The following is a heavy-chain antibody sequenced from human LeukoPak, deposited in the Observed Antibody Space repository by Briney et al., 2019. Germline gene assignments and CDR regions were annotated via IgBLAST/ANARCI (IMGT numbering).Heavy chain of an antibody. J-gene: IGHJ6*02. CDR3: AGHSTYYYDSSGYYYYYYGMDV. V-gene: IGHV3-23*01. CDR1: GFTFSSYA. D-gene: IGHD3-22*01. Sequence: GGSLRLSCAASGFTFSSYAMSWVRQAPGKGLEWVSSISGSGGSTYYADSVKGRFTISRDNSKNTLYLQMNSLRAEDTAVYYCAGHSTYYYDSSGYYYYYYGMDVWGQGTTVTVSS. CDR2: ISGSGGST.